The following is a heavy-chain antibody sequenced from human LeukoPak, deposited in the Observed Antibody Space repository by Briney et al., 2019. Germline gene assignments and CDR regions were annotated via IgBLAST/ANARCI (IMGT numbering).Heavy chain of an antibody. CDR1: GLLFRSYS. CDR2: ISSSSSTI. Sequence: GGPLSLSCGAWGLLFRSYSLHWVGQAPPKGLEWVSYISSSSSTIYYADSVKCRFTISRDNAKNSLYLQMNSLRDEDTAVYYCARARGSYDYWGQGTLVTVSS. CDR3: ARARGSYDY. D-gene: IGHD1-26*01. J-gene: IGHJ4*02. V-gene: IGHV3-48*02.